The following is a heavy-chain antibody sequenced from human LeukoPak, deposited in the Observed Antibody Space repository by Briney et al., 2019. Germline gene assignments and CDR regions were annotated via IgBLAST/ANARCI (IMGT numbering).Heavy chain of an antibody. CDR3: AKYIPTGDYVFDS. CDR2: ITGEGDIT. V-gene: IGHV3-43*02. CDR1: GFTFGDYA. D-gene: IGHD4-17*01. Sequence: PGGSLRLSCAASGFTFGDYAMHWVRQPPGKGLGWLSLITGEGDITYHADSVKGRFTISRDNNENSLYLQMNSLRTEGTALYYCAKYIPTGDYVFDSWGQGTLVIVS. J-gene: IGHJ4*02.